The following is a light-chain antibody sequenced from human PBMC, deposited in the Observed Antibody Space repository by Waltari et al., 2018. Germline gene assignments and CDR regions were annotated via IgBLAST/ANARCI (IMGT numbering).Light chain of an antibody. J-gene: IGKJ1*01. Sequence: DIQMTQSPSSLSASVGDRVTITCRASQGISHSLAWYQQKPGKAPKLLLYAASRLESGVPTRFSGSGSGTNYTLTSSSRQPEECATYYCQQYESTSWTFGQGTKVEIK. CDR3: QQYESTSWT. V-gene: IGKV1-NL1*01. CDR2: AAS. CDR1: QGISHS.